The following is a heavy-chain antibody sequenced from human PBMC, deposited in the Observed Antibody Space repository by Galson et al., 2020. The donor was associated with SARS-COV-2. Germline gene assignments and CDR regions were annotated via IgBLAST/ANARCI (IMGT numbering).Heavy chain of an antibody. V-gene: IGHV3-74*01. CDR1: EFTFSSTW. J-gene: IGHJ4*02. D-gene: IGHD6-19*01. CDR3: ARVGTRSGWKYYFDY. CDR2: FHSDGSST. Sequence: TGGSLRLSCAASEFTFSSTWMHWVRQPPAKGLVWVSRFHSDGSSTSYADSVKGRFTISRDNAKNTLYLQMNSLRAEDTAVYYCARVGTRSGWKYYFDYWGQGTLVTVSS.